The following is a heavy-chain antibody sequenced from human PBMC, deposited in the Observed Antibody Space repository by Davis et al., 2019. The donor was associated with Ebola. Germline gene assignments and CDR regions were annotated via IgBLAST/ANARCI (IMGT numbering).Heavy chain of an antibody. Sequence: PGGSLRLSCAASGLSFSRHSMNWVRQAPGKGLECVASITTESDPNYADSVKARFTISRDNAKNSLYLQMNSLRAEDTAVYYCARERAVTYFDYWGQGTLVTVSS. CDR2: ITTESDP. V-gene: IGHV3-21*01. CDR3: ARERAVTYFDY. J-gene: IGHJ4*02. CDR1: GLSFSRHS. D-gene: IGHD4-17*01.